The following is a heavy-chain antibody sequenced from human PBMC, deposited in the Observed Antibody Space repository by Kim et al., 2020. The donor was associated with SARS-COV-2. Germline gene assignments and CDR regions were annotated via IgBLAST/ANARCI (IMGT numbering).Heavy chain of an antibody. J-gene: IGHJ3*01. CDR2: IWFGEKSE. CDR1: GFIFSSFG. CDR3: PRAFEYITLEAFDF. D-gene: IGHD6-6*01. V-gene: IGHV3-33*03. Sequence: GGSLRLSCAASGFIFSSFGMHWVRQAPGKGLEWGAVIWFGEKSEYYADSVKGRFTISRDNSKNMVYLQMNSLRAEDTAVYYCPRAFEYITLEAFDFWGQG.